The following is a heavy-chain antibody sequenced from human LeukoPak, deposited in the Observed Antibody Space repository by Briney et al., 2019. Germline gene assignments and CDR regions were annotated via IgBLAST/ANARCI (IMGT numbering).Heavy chain of an antibody. V-gene: IGHV3-23*01. J-gene: IGHJ4*02. CDR1: GFTFNRYT. CDR3: AKDKGSGLLVFDY. D-gene: IGHD6-19*01. CDR2: VSGSGGST. Sequence: GGSLRLSCAASGFTFNRYTMSWVRQTPGKGLEWVSAVSGSGGSTYSADSVKGRFTISRDNSKNTLFLQMDSLRAEDTALYYCAKDKGSGLLVFDYWGQGALVTVSS.